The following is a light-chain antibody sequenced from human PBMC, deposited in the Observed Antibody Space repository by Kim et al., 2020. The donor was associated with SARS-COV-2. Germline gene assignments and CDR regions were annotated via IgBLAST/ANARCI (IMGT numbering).Light chain of an antibody. CDR2: DAS. J-gene: IGKJ1*01. CDR1: QSVSSY. CDR3: QQRGNWPPWT. V-gene: IGKV3-11*01. Sequence: SPGERATLACRARQSVSSYVSWYQQKAGQAPRLLIYDASNRATGIPARFSGSGSGTDFTLTISSLEPEDFAVYYCQQRGNWPPWTFGQGTKVDIK.